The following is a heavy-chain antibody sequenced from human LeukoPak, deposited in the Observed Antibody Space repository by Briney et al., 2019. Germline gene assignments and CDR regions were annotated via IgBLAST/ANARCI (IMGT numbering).Heavy chain of an antibody. CDR1: GFNFSSFV. V-gene: IGHV3-30*03. D-gene: IGHD6-19*01. CDR2: IPYDGSDK. Sequence: GRSLRLSCAASGFNFSSFVMHWVRQAPGKGLEWVAVIPYDGSDKYYADSVKGRFTISRDNSKNTLYLQMNSLRVEDTGVYYCARDAPGIKVAGHCDYWGQGTQVTVSS. J-gene: IGHJ4*02. CDR3: ARDAPGIKVAGHCDY.